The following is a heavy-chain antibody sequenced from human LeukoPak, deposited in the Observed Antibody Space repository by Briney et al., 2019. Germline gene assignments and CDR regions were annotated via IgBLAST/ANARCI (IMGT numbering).Heavy chain of an antibody. Sequence: GGSLRLSCAASGFTVSSTYMSWVRQAPGKGLEWVSVIYSGGSTYYADSVKGRFTISRDHPKNTLYLHMNSLRAEDTAVYYCARAPEYDSSGYHFDYWGQGTLVTVSS. CDR2: IYSGGST. J-gene: IGHJ4*02. V-gene: IGHV3-53*01. CDR1: GFTVSSTY. D-gene: IGHD3-22*01. CDR3: ARAPEYDSSGYHFDY.